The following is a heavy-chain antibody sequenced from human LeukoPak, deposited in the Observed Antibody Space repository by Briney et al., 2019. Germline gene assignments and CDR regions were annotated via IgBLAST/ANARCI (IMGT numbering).Heavy chain of an antibody. V-gene: IGHV1-18*04. CDR2: ISAYNGNT. CDR1: GYTFTSYG. J-gene: IGHJ4*02. CDR3: ARVLGITMVRGVIGHGLIDY. Sequence: ASMKVSCKASGYTFTSYGISWVRQAPGQGLEWMGWISAYNGNTNYAQKLQGRVTMTTDTSTSTAYMELRSLRSDDTAVYYCARVLGITMVRGVIGHGLIDYWGQGTLVTVSS. D-gene: IGHD3-10*01.